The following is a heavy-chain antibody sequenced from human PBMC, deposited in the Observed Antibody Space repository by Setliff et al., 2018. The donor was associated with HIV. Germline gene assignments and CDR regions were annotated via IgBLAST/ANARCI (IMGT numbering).Heavy chain of an antibody. J-gene: IGHJ2*01. Sequence: LSLTCVVSGYSISSSYWWGWIRQPPGKGLEWIGWIGYIYKGGSTYYNPSLKSRVTMSEDTSKNQFSLKLRSVTALDTAVYYCARSALWFGEADWYFDLWGRGTLVTVSS. CDR2: IYKGGST. V-gene: IGHV4-28*01. CDR1: GYSISSSYW. D-gene: IGHD3-10*01. CDR3: ARSALWFGEADWYFDL.